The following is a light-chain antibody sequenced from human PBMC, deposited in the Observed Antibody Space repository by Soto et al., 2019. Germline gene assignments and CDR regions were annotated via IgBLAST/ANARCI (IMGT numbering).Light chain of an antibody. J-gene: IGKJ1*01. CDR2: KAS. CDR1: QSISSW. V-gene: IGKV1-5*03. CDR3: QQYNSYSWT. Sequence: DIQMTQSPSTLSASVGDRVTITCRASQSISSWLAWYQQKPGKAPKLLIYKASSLESGVSSRFSGSGSGTEFTLTISSLKRDDVATYSCQQYNSYSWTFGQGTKVEIK.